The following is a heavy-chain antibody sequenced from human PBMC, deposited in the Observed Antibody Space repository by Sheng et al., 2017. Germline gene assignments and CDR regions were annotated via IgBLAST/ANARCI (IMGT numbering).Heavy chain of an antibody. V-gene: IGHV1-2*02. CDR2: INPNSGGT. D-gene: IGHD3-3*01. Sequence: QVQLVQSGAEVKKPGASVKVSCKASGYTFTGYYMHWVRQAPGQGLEWMGWINPNSGGTNYAQKFQGRVTMTRDTSISTAYMELSRLRSDDTAVYYCARDPDYDFWSGYRTFYYYYGMDVWDQGP. J-gene: IGHJ6*02. CDR1: GYTFTGYY. CDR3: ARDPDYDFWSGYRTFYYYYGMDV.